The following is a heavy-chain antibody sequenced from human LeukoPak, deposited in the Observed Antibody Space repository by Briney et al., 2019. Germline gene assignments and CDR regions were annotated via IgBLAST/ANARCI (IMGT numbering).Heavy chain of an antibody. J-gene: IGHJ6*02. Sequence: SVKVSCKASGGTFSSYAISWVRQAPGQGLEWMGRIIPILGIANYAQKFQGRVTITADKPTSTAYMELSSLRSEDTAVYYCARDPRDIVATISHKSYYYYYGMDVWGQGTTVTVSS. CDR2: IIPILGIA. V-gene: IGHV1-69*04. CDR1: GGTFSSYA. CDR3: ARDPRDIVATISHKSYYYYYGMDV. D-gene: IGHD5-12*01.